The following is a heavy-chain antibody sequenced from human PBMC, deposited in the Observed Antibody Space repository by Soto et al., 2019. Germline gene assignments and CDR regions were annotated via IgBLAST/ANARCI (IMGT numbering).Heavy chain of an antibody. CDR2: ISGSGGST. V-gene: IGHV3-23*01. CDR1: GCTFSSYA. CDR3: ATRYCTNGVCYPFDY. Sequence: EVQLLESGGGLVQPGGSLRLSCAASGCTFSSYAMSWVRQAPGKGLEWVSAISGSGGSTYYADSVKGRFTISRDNSKNTLYLQMNSLRAEDTAVYYCATRYCTNGVCYPFDYWGQGTLVTVSS. D-gene: IGHD2-8*01. J-gene: IGHJ4*02.